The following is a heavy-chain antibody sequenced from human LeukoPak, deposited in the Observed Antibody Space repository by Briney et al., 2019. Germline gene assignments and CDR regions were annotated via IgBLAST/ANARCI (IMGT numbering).Heavy chain of an antibody. CDR3: ATDRYDGGFYYYMDV. CDR1: GYTFTGYY. CDR2: INPNSGGT. D-gene: IGHD3-16*02. Sequence: ASVKVSCKASGYTFTGYYMHWVRQAPGQGLEWMGWINPNSGGTNYAQKFQGRVTMTEDTSTDTAYMELSSLRSEDTAVYYCATDRYDGGFYYYMDVWGKGTTVTISS. V-gene: IGHV1-2*02. J-gene: IGHJ6*03.